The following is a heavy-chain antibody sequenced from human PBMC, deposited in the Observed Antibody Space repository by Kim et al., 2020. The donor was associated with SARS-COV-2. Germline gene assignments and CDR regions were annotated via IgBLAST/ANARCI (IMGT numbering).Heavy chain of an antibody. J-gene: IGHJ4*02. CDR2: IYYSGST. D-gene: IGHD4-17*01. CDR1: GGSISSYY. CDR3: ASTNYDYGDSRGFDY. Sequence: SETLSLTCTVSGGSISSYYWSWIRQPPGKGLEWIGYIYYSGSTNYNPSLKSRVTISVDTSKNQFSLKLSSVTAADTAVYYCASTNYDYGDSRGFDYWGQGTLVTVSS. V-gene: IGHV4-59*08.